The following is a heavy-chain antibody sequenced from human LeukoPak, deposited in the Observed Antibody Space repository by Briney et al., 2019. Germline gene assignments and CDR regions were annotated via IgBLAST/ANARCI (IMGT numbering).Heavy chain of an antibody. CDR1: GDSVSSNSAA. CDR3: AGGTWTFDC. CDR2: TYYRSKWYS. J-gene: IGHJ4*02. V-gene: IGHV6-1*01. D-gene: IGHD3/OR15-3a*01. Sequence: SQTLSLTCAISGDSVSSNSAAWNWFRQSPSRGLEWLGRTYYRSKWYSDYALSVKSRITINPDTSKNQFSLQLNSVTPEDAAMYYCAGGTWTFDCWGQGTLVTVSS.